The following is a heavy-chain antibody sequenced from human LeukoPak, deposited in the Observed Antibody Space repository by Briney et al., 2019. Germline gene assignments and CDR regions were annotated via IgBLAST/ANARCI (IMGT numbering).Heavy chain of an antibody. CDR2: IYYSGST. CDR1: GGSISSGGYY. Sequence: SETLSLTCTVSGGSISSGGYYWSWIRQHPGKGLEWIGYIYYSGSTYYNPSLKSRVTISVDTSKNQFSLKLSSVTAADTAVYYCARDPGGSSWRIWGPDAFDIWGQGTMVTVSS. J-gene: IGHJ3*02. V-gene: IGHV4-31*03. D-gene: IGHD6-13*01. CDR3: ARDPGGSSWRIWGPDAFDI.